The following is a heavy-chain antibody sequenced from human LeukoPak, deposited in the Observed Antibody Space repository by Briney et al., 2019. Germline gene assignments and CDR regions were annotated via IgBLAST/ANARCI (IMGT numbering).Heavy chain of an antibody. CDR2: INPNRGGT. V-gene: IGHV1-2*02. CDR3: ARAVGSSLGDY. D-gene: IGHD6-6*01. Sequence: ASVKVSCKASGYTFTGYYMHWVRQAPGQGLEWMGWINPNRGGTNCAQKFQGRVTMTRDTSISTAYMELSRLRSDDTAVYYCARAVGSSLGDYWGQGTLVTVSS. J-gene: IGHJ4*02. CDR1: GYTFTGYY.